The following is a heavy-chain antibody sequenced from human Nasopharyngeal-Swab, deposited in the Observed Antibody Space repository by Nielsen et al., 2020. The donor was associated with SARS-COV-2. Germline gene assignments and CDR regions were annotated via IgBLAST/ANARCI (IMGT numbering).Heavy chain of an antibody. CDR1: GFKFSDYY. Sequence: GGSLRLSCAGTGFKFSDYYMNWIRQAPGKGLAWVSYISSSGSTIYYADSVKGRFTISRDNAKNSLYLQMNSLRAEDTAVYYCARDGLDYDFWSAYFMDVWGQGTTVTVSS. CDR2: ISSSGSTI. J-gene: IGHJ6*02. V-gene: IGHV3-11*04. D-gene: IGHD3-3*01. CDR3: ARDGLDYDFWSAYFMDV.